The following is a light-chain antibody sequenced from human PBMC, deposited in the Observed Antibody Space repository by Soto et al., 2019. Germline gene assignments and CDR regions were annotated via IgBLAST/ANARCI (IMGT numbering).Light chain of an antibody. CDR1: QSVHSN. CDR3: QHYSNWPPT. Sequence: EVVLTQSPATLSASPGERATLSCRASQSVHSNLAWYQQKPGQAPSLLISYASTRATSIPARFSGSGSGTEFTLTISSLQSEDFGVYYCQHYSNWPPTFGPGTIVEIK. J-gene: IGKJ3*01. V-gene: IGKV3-15*01. CDR2: YAS.